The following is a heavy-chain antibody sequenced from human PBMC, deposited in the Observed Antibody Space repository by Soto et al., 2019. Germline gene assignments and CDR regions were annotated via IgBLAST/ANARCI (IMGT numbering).Heavy chain of an antibody. Sequence: QVQLVQSGAEVKKPGASVKVSCKASGYTFPSYGISWVRQAPGQGLEWLGWISAYNGNTNYAQKLQGRVTMTTDTSTSTAYMERRSMRSDDTAVYYCARVVPAAIYYCYYYMDVWGKGSTVTVSS. CDR3: ARVVPAAIYYCYYYMDV. CDR1: GYTFPSYG. V-gene: IGHV1-18*01. D-gene: IGHD2-2*01. J-gene: IGHJ6*03. CDR2: ISAYNGNT.